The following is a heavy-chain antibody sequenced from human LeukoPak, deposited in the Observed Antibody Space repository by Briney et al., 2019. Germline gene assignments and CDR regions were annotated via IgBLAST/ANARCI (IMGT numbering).Heavy chain of an antibody. J-gene: IGHJ4*02. D-gene: IGHD6-13*01. V-gene: IGHV3-21*01. CDR1: GFTLSSYS. CDR2: ISSSSSYI. Sequence: GGSLRLSCAASGFTLSSYSMNWVRQAPGKGLEWVSSISSSSSYIYYADPVKGRFTISRDNAKNSLYLQMNSLRAEDTAVYYCARGSSSNWYDFDYWGQGTLVTVSS. CDR3: ARGSSSNWYDFDY.